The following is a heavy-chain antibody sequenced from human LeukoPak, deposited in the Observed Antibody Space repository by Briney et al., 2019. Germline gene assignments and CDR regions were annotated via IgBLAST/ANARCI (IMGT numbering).Heavy chain of an antibody. CDR2: IIPIFGTA. CDR1: GGTFSSYA. D-gene: IGHD2-2*01. V-gene: IGHV1-69*05. J-gene: IGHJ4*02. CDR3: ARGSAQPHDY. Sequence: SVKVSCKASGGTFSSYAISWVRQAPGQGLEWMGGIIPIFGTANYAQKFQGRVTLTTDTSTSTAYMELRTLRSDDTAVYYCARGSAQPHDYWGQGTLVTVSS.